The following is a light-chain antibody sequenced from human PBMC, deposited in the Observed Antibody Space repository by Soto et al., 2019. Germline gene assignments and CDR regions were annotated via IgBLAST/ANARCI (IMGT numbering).Light chain of an antibody. CDR2: ENN. CDR3: GTWDSSLSGGV. J-gene: IGLJ2*01. V-gene: IGLV1-51*02. CDR1: SSDIGNNS. Sequence: QSVLTQPPSVSAAPGQYVTISCSGSSSDIGNNSVCWYQQFPGTAPKLLIYENNKRPSGIPDRFSGSKSGTSATLGITGLQTGDEVDYYCGTWDSSLSGGVFGGGTKLTVL.